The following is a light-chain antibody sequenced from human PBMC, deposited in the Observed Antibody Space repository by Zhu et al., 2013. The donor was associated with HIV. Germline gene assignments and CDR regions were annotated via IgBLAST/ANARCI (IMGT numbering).Light chain of an antibody. CDR3: QQYNNWRKT. CDR2: AAS. Sequence: EIVMTQSPATLSVSPGERATLSCRASQGVNSKLAWYQQRPGQSPRLLIYAASTRATDIPARFSGSGSGTEFTLTISSLQSEDFAVYYCQQYNNWRKTFGQGTKVEIK. CDR1: QGVNSK. J-gene: IGKJ1*01. V-gene: IGKV3-15*01.